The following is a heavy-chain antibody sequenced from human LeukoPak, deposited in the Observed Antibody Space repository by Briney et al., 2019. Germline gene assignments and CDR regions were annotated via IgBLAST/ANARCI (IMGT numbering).Heavy chain of an antibody. D-gene: IGHD3-10*01. V-gene: IGHV1-18*01. J-gene: IGHJ4*02. CDR3: ARVFTMVRGVHEYYFDY. Sequence: ASVKVSCKASGYTFTNYGISWVRQAPGQGLEWMGWISAYNGNTNYAQKLQGRVTMTTDTSTSTAYMELRSLRSDDTAVYYCARVFTMVRGVHEYYFDYWGQGTLVTVSS. CDR2: ISAYNGNT. CDR1: GYTFTNYG.